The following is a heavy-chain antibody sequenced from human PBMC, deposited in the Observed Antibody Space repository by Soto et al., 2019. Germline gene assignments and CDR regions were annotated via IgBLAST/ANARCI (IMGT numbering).Heavy chain of an antibody. CDR3: AKDRQFRSYYESAGHYNN. CDR1: GFTFKNYD. Sequence: EVQLLESGGGLVQPGGSLRLSCVASGFTFKNYDMRWVRQAPGKGLEWVSGISGSGAITYYADSVRGRFTISRDNSKNPLYLQLNSLRADDTAIYYCAKDRQFRSYYESAGHYNNWGQGTLVTVSS. V-gene: IGHV3-23*01. D-gene: IGHD3-10*01. CDR2: ISGSGAIT. J-gene: IGHJ4*02.